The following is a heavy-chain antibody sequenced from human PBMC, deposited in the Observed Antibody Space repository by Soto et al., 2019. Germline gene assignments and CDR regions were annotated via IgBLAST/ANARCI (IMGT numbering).Heavy chain of an antibody. Sequence: EVQLLESGGGLVQPGGSLRLSCGASGFTFSDNAMTWVRQAPGKGLEWVSSISDDGDSTYYADSVKGRFTISRDNSKNMLFLQMSSLGAEDTAVYYCALSQSTAVNYGLDVGGQGTSVTASS. V-gene: IGHV3-23*01. CDR2: ISDDGDST. J-gene: IGHJ6*02. CDR1: GFTFSDNA. D-gene: IGHD3-16*02. CDR3: ALSQSTAVNYGLDV.